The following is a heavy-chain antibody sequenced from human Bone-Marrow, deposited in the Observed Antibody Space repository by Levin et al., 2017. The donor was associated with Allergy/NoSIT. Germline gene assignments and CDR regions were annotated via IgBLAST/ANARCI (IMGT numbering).Heavy chain of an antibody. J-gene: IGHJ4*02. CDR2: IGTAGDT. D-gene: IGHD4-17*01. CDR3: ARRTSSYDYGDYFDY. V-gene: IGHV3-13*04. Sequence: GGSLRLSCAASGFTFSSYDMHWVRQATGKGLEWVSAIGTAGDTYYPGSVKGRFTISRENAKNSLYLQMNSLRAGDTAVYYCARRTSSYDYGDYFDYWGQGTLVTVSS. CDR1: GFTFSSYD.